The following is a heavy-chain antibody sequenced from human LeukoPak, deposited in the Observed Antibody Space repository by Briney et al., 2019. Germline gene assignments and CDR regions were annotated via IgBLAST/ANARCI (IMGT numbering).Heavy chain of an antibody. J-gene: IGHJ4*02. D-gene: IGHD1-26*01. CDR2: IYYSGST. CDR1: GGSISSNTYY. CDR3: GRDLEGDTSGMGY. V-gene: IGHV4-39*07. Sequence: SETLSLTCTVPGGSISSNTYYWGWIRQPPGKGLEWIGSIYYSGSTYYNPSLKSRVTISVDTSKNQFSLKLRSVTAADTAVYYCGRDLEGDTSGMGYWGQGTLVTVSS.